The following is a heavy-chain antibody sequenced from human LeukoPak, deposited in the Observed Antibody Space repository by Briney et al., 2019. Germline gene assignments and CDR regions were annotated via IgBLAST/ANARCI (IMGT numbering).Heavy chain of an antibody. CDR1: GFTFSDYY. CDR3: ARAALLTGGGYHFDS. Sequence: GGSLRLSCAASGFTFSDYYMTWIRQAPGKGLEWVSSISSDGGAMYYADSVKGRFTVSRDNARNSLYLQMNSLSAEDTAVYFCARAALLTGGGYHFDSWGLGTLVTVSS. J-gene: IGHJ4*02. CDR2: ISSDGGAM. D-gene: IGHD7-27*01. V-gene: IGHV3-11*01.